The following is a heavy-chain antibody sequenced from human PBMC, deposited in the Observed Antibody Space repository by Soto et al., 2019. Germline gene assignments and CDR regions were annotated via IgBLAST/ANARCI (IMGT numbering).Heavy chain of an antibody. D-gene: IGHD6-19*01. Sequence: ASVKGSCKASGYTFTGYYMHWVRQAPGQGLEWMGWINPNSGGTNYAQKFQGWVTMTRDTSISTAYMELSRLRSDDTAVYYCARAGWIAVAGKGGFDYWGQGTLVTVS. CDR3: ARAGWIAVAGKGGFDY. V-gene: IGHV1-2*04. J-gene: IGHJ4*02. CDR2: INPNSGGT. CDR1: GYTFTGYY.